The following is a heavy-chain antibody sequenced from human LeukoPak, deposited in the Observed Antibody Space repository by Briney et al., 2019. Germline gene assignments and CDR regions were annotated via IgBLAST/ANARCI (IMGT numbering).Heavy chain of an antibody. CDR1: GYSFTDYW. D-gene: IGHD6-25*01. V-gene: IGHV5-51*01. CDR3: ARQYNGGWFDN. J-gene: IGHJ4*02. CDR2: IFPGDSDT. Sequence: GESLKISCQTSGYSFTDYWIHWVRQVSGKGPEWMGTIFPGDSDTRDSPSFQGQVTISVDKSISTAYLQWTSLKASDTAMYFCARQYNGGWFDNWGQGTLVTVSS.